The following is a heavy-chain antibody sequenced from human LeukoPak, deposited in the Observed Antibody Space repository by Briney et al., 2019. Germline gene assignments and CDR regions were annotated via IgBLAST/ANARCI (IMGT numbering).Heavy chain of an antibody. V-gene: IGHV1-18*01. CDR3: ARTVGATGAFDI. D-gene: IGHD1-26*01. CDR1: GYTFINYS. Sequence: ASVKVSRKASGYTFINYSLTWVRQAPGQGFEWMGWISAYTGSTNYAQKLQGRVTMPTDPSTSTAYMDLRSLRSDDTAVYYCARTVGATGAFDIWGEGTMVIVSS. CDR2: ISAYTGST. J-gene: IGHJ3*02.